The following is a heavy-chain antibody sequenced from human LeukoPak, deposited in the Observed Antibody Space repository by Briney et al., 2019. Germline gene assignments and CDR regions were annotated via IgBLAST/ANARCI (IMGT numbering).Heavy chain of an antibody. CDR1: GFTFSSYW. D-gene: IGHD3-22*01. CDR2: IKQDGSEK. V-gene: IGHV3-7*01. Sequence: GGSLRLSCAASGFTFSSYWMSWVRQAPGKGLEWVANIKQDGSEKYYVDSVKGRFTISRDNAKNSLYLQMNSLRAEDTAVYYCARDVTPGSSGYYIPPGGHRYYFDYWGQGTLVTVSS. J-gene: IGHJ4*02. CDR3: ARDVTPGSSGYYIPPGGHRYYFDY.